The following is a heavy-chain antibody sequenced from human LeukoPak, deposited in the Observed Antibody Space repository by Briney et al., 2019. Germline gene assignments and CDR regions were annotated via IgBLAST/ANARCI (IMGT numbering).Heavy chain of an antibody. CDR1: GFIFSTYW. V-gene: IGHV3-74*01. Sequence: GGSLRLSCAASGFIFSTYWMHWVRQAPGKGLVWVSRMNSDGSSISYADSVKGRFTVSRDNAKNTLYLQMNNLRPEDTAVYYCVPQEDCSRTTCQFDYWGQGTLVTVSS. CDR3: VPQEDCSRTTCQFDY. CDR2: MNSDGSSI. J-gene: IGHJ4*02. D-gene: IGHD2-2*01.